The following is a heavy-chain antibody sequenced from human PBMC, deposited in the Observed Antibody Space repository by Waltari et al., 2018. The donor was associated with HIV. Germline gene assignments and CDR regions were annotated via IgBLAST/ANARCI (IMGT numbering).Heavy chain of an antibody. V-gene: IGHV1-3*01. D-gene: IGHD3-22*01. J-gene: IGHJ4*02. CDR3: ARGIRVWDYYDSSGENTFDY. Sequence: QVQLVQSGAEVKKPGASVKVSCKASGYTFTSYAMHWVRQAPGQRLEWMGWINAGNGKTKYSQKFQGRVTITRDTSASTAYMELSSLRSEDTAVYYCARGIRVWDYYDSSGENTFDYWGQGTLVTVSS. CDR1: GYTFTSYA. CDR2: INAGNGKT.